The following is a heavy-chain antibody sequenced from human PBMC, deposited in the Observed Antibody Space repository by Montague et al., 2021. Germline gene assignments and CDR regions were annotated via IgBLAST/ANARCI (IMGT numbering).Heavy chain of an antibody. CDR1: GDSVSGNRAA. Sequence: CAISGDSVSGNRAAWNWIRQSPSRGLEWLGRTYCRSKWYYDYAVSVKSRITIHPDTSKNQFSLQLNSVTPEDTAVYYCTRSITVVRGLPFGPWGQGTLVTVSS. V-gene: IGHV6-1*01. CDR3: TRSITVVRGLPFGP. CDR2: TYCRSKWYY. J-gene: IGHJ5*02. D-gene: IGHD3-10*01.